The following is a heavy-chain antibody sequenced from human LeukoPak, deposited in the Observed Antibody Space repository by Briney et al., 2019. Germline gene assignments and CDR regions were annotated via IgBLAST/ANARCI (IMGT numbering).Heavy chain of an antibody. V-gene: IGHV4-59*01. CDR3: ARMYSGTSYYFDF. CDR1: GVSISDYH. CDR2: FSYSGST. J-gene: IGHJ4*02. D-gene: IGHD1-26*01. Sequence: SETLSLTCSASGVSISDYHWIWIRQPPAKGLEWMGYFSYSGSTRYNPSLKSRVTMSVDKSKNQFSLRLISVAAADTAVYYCARMYSGTSYYFDFWGQGTLVTVSS.